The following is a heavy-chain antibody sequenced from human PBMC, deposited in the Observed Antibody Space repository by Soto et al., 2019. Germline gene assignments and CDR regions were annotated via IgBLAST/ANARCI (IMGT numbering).Heavy chain of an antibody. V-gene: IGHV1-18*04. J-gene: IGHJ6*02. D-gene: IGHD2-15*01. CDR3: ARGRRAATEIYYHYGMDV. CDR1: GYTFTSYG. Sequence: ASVKVSCKASGYTFTSYGIGWVRQAPGQGLEWMGWISAYNGNTNYAQKLQGRVTMTTDTSTSTVYMELRSLRSDDTAVYYCARGRRAATEIYYHYGMDVWGQGTTVTVSS. CDR2: ISAYNGNT.